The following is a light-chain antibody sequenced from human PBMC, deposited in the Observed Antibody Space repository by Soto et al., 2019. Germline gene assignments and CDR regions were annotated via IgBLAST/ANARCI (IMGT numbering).Light chain of an antibody. V-gene: IGLV2-14*01. CDR1: SSDVGDYIS. J-gene: IGLJ1*01. Sequence: QSALTQPASVSGSPGQSISISCTGPSSDVGDYISVSWFQQHPGKAPKLMIYEVSNRPSGVSNRFSGSKSANTASLTISGLQAEDEADYYCTSYTSTPTLYVFGTGTKVTVL. CDR2: EVS. CDR3: TSYTSTPTLYV.